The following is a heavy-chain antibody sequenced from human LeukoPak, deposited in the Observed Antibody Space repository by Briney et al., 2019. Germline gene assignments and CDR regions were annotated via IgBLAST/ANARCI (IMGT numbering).Heavy chain of an antibody. J-gene: IGHJ6*02. D-gene: IGHD2-15*01. V-gene: IGHV3-7*01. CDR2: IRYDGNEK. Sequence: GGSLRLSCVASGFTFSDYWMSWVRQAPGKGLECVASIRYDGNEKYYMESVKGRFTTSRDHAKNSLYLRIDNLRAEDTARYFCARDRRRGVAGYGLDVWGQGTTVTVSS. CDR3: ARDRRRGVAGYGLDV. CDR1: GFTFSDYW.